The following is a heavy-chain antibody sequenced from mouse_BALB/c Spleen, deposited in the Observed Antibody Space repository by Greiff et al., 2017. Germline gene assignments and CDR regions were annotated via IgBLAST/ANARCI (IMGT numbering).Heavy chain of an antibody. CDR3: ARQSEVDDSSSYDWNFDV. CDR1: GFTFSSYA. D-gene: IGHD1-1*01. V-gene: IGHV5-9-3*01. J-gene: IGHJ1*01. CDR2: ISSGGSYT. Sequence: DVMLVESGGGLVKPGGSLKLSCAASGFTFSSYAMSWVRQTPEKRLEWVATISSGGSYTYYPDSVKGRFTISRDNAKNTLYLQMSSLRSEDTAMYYCARQSEVDDSSSYDWNFDVWGAGTTVTVSS.